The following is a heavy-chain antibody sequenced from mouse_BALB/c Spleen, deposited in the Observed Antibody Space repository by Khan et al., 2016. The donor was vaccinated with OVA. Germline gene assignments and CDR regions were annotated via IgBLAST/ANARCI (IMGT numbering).Heavy chain of an antibody. V-gene: IGHV5-6*01. Sequence: EVQLVESGGDVVKPGGSLKLSCATSGYTFSTYGMSWVRQTPEKRLEWVAAISTGGSYTYYPGSLKGRFTISRDTANNTPYLQMSSLKSEDTAMYYGTRLGYNYASEGFAYWGQGTLVTVSA. CDR3: TRLGYNYASEGFAY. D-gene: IGHD1-1*01. J-gene: IGHJ3*01. CDR1: GYTFSTYG. CDR2: ISTGGSYT.